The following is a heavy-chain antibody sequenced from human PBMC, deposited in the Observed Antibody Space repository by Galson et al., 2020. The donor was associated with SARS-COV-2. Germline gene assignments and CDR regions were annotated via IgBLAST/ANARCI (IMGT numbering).Heavy chain of an antibody. CDR1: GFTVSTSY. Sequence: GGSLRLSCAASGFTVSTSYISWVRQAPGKGLEWVSLIYPTDNTFYADSVKGRFTISRDNSRNTLFLQMNSLRAEDTAVYYCLKEGNTINQDYWGQGTVVTVAS. V-gene: IGHV3-53*01. CDR2: IYPTDNT. D-gene: IGHD3-10*01. CDR3: LKEGNTINQDY. J-gene: IGHJ4*02.